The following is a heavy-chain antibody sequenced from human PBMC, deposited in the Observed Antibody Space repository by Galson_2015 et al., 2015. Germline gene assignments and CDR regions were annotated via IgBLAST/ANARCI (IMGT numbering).Heavy chain of an antibody. V-gene: IGHV4-30-4*01. J-gene: IGHJ4*02. Sequence: TLSFTCTVSGGSISSGDYYWSWIRQPPGKGLEWIGYIYYSGSTYYNPSLKSRVTISVDTSKNQFSLKLSSVTAADTAVYYCASRPLVTTDYFDYWGQGTLVTVSS. CDR1: GGSISSGDYY. CDR2: IYYSGST. CDR3: ASRPLVTTDYFDY. D-gene: IGHD4-17*01.